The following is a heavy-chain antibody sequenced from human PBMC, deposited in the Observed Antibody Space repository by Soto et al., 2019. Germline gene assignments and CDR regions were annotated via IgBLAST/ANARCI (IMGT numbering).Heavy chain of an antibody. Sequence: SETLSLTCTVSGGSLSSFYWSWIRQPPGKGLEWIGYVYYSGSATYNPSPNRRATISVDTSKKKFSLKLTSVTAADTALYYCGRGLLAAYNTAFDTWGQGTLLTVSS. J-gene: IGHJ4*01. CDR2: VYYSGSA. V-gene: IGHV4-59*01. CDR3: GRGLLAAYNTAFDT. CDR1: GGSLSSFY. D-gene: IGHD3-9*01.